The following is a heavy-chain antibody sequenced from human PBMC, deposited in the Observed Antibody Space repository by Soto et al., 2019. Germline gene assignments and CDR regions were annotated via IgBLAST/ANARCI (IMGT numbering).Heavy chain of an antibody. Sequence: EAQLVESGGDLVQPGRSLRLSCAASGFTFDDYAMHWVRQIPGKGLQWVSGLSWNGVTIGYAASVKGRFTISRDNAKRSLYLQMNGLRPDDTALYYCAASRAYDSGDSSGFHYGMDVWGLGTTVTGS. CDR3: AASRAYDSGDSSGFHYGMDV. D-gene: IGHD2-21*01. CDR2: LSWNGVTI. CDR1: GFTFDDYA. J-gene: IGHJ6*02. V-gene: IGHV3-9*01.